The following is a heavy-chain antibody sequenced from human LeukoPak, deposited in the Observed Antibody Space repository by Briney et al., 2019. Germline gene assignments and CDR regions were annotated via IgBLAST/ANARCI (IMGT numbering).Heavy chain of an antibody. CDR3: ARDNPELNWFDP. V-gene: IGHV3-21*01. CDR1: GFTFSSYS. J-gene: IGHJ5*02. D-gene: IGHD1-1*01. Sequence: GGSLRLSCAASGFTFSSYSMNWVRQAPGKGLEWVSSISSSSSYIYYADSVKGRFTTSRDNAKNSLYLQMNSLRAEDTAVYYCARDNPELNWFDPWGQGTLVTVSS. CDR2: ISSSSSYI.